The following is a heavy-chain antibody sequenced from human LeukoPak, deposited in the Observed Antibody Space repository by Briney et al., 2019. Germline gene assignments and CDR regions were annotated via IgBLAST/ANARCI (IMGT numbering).Heavy chain of an antibody. Sequence: ESGPTLVKPTQTLTLTCTFSGFSLSTSGVGVGWIRQPPGKALEWLALIYWNDDKRYSPSLKSRLTITKDTFKNQVVLTMTNMDPVDTATYYCAHRPVSYYDFWSGYYKGFNWFDPWGQGTLVTVSS. CDR3: AHRPVSYYDFWSGYYKGFNWFDP. J-gene: IGHJ5*02. D-gene: IGHD3-3*01. V-gene: IGHV2-5*01. CDR2: IYWNDDK. CDR1: GFSLSTSGVG.